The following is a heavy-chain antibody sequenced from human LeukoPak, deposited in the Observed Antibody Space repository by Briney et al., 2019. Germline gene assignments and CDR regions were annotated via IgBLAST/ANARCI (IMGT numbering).Heavy chain of an antibody. V-gene: IGHV3-64D*06. Sequence: PGGSLRLSCSASGFXFRTYAIHWVRQAPGKGLEYVSAISSNGDSTYYADSVKGRFTISRDNSRNTVYLQMSSLRADDTAVYYCASEDYYDSSAYYYRNFQHWGQGTLVTVSS. CDR1: GFXFRTYA. CDR3: ASEDYYDSSAYYYRNFQH. CDR2: ISSNGDST. D-gene: IGHD3-22*01. J-gene: IGHJ1*01.